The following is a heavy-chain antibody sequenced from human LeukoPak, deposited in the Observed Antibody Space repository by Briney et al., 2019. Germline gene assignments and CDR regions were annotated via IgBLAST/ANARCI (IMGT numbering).Heavy chain of an antibody. D-gene: IGHD5-24*01. CDR1: GGSISSYY. CDR2: IYYSGST. CDR3: ARGDGYPWTDAFDI. Sequence: SETLSLTCTVSGGSISSYYWSWIRQPPGKGLEWIGYIYYSGSTNYNPSLKSRVTISVDTSKNQFSLKLSSVTAADTAVYYCARGDGYPWTDAFDIWGQGTMVTVSS. V-gene: IGHV4-59*08. J-gene: IGHJ3*02.